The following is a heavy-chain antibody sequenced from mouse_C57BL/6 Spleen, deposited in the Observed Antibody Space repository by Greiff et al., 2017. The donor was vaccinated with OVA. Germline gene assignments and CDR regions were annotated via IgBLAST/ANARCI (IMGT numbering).Heavy chain of an antibody. CDR1: GFTFSSYT. J-gene: IGHJ1*03. CDR3: ARLYYYGSTYGYFDV. D-gene: IGHD1-1*01. Sequence: EVQRVESGGGLVKPGGSLKLSCAASGFTFSSYTMSWVRQTPEKRLEWVATISGGGGNTYYPDSVKGRFTISRDTAKNTLYLQRSSLRSEDTALYECARLYYYGSTYGYFDVWGTGTTVTVSS. CDR2: ISGGGGNT. V-gene: IGHV5-9*01.